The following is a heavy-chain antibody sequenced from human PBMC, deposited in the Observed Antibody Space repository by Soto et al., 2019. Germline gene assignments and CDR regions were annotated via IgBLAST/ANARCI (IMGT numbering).Heavy chain of an antibody. V-gene: IGHV1-2*04. J-gene: IGHJ6*02. CDR3: ARGLQHCSGGSCYSYYCYGMDV. CDR2: INPNSGGT. Sequence: ASVKVSCKASGYTFTGYYMHWVRQAPGQGLEWMGWINPNSGGTNYAQKFQGWVTMTRDTSISTAYMELSRLRSDDTAVYYCARGLQHCSGGSCYSYYCYGMDVWGQGTTVTVSS. D-gene: IGHD2-15*01. CDR1: GYTFTGYY.